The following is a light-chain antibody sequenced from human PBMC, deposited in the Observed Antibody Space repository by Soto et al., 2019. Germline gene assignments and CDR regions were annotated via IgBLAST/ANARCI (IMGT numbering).Light chain of an antibody. J-gene: IGKJ4*01. Sequence: EIVLTQSPATLSLSPGERATLSCRASQFINTYVAWYQHRPGQGPRLLIYEASKSATGIPARFSGSGSGTDFTLTISSLEPEDFGIYYCQQRHTWPTTFGGGAKVEI. CDR3: QQRHTWPTT. CDR2: EAS. V-gene: IGKV3-11*01. CDR1: QFINTY.